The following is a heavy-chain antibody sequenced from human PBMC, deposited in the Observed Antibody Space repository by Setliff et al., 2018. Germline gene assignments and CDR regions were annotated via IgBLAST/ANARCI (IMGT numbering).Heavy chain of an antibody. CDR1: GGSFSTYY. J-gene: IGHJ4*02. CDR2: INHSGST. Sequence: PSETLSLTCAVYGGSFSTYYWIWIRQPPGKGLEWIGEINHSGSTNYNPSLKSRVTISVDTSKNQFSLKLSSVTAADTAIYYCASGKRDGYNVDYWGQGTLVTVSS. V-gene: IGHV4-34*01. D-gene: IGHD5-12*01. CDR3: ASGKRDGYNVDY.